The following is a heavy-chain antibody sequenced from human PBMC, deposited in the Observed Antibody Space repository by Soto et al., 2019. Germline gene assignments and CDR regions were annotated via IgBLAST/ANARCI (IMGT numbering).Heavy chain of an antibody. D-gene: IGHD3-10*01. CDR1: GFSLSTSGLC. CDR2: IYWDDDK. CDR3: AHRRRGSYFDF. Sequence: QITLKETGPTLVKPTQTLTLTGTFSGFSLSTSGLCVGWIRQPPGKALEWLALIYWDDDKRYSPTLKSRLTNTKDTSTNQVVLTVTNMDPVDTATYYCAHRRRGSYFDFWGQGTLVTVSS. V-gene: IGHV2-5*02. J-gene: IGHJ4*02.